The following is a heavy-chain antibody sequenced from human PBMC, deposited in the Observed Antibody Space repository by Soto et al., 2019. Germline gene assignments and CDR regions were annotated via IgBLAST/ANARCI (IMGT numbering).Heavy chain of an antibody. CDR3: ARATWGPRKESDGMDV. D-gene: IGHD3-16*01. CDR1: GFTFSSYS. J-gene: IGHJ6*02. V-gene: IGHV3-21*01. Sequence: EVQLVESGGGLVKPGGSLRLSCAASGFTFSSYSMNWVRQAPGKGLEWVSSISSSSSYIYYADSVKGRFTISRDNAKNSLYLQMNSLRAEDTAVYYCARATWGPRKESDGMDVWGQGTTVTVSS. CDR2: ISSSSSYI.